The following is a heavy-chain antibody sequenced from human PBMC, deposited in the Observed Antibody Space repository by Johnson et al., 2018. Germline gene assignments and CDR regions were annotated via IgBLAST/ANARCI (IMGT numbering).Heavy chain of an antibody. Sequence: QLVESGGGVVQPGKSLRLSCTASGFTFSTHALHWVRQAPGKGLEWVAVISFDGTFKYYTDSVKGRFTISRDNSKNTLYVQMNSLRAEDTAVYYCARDTPFRGKFSTYYMNIWGKGTTVTVSS. V-gene: IGHV3-30-3*01. CDR1: GFTFSTHA. D-gene: IGHD3-10*01. CDR2: ISFDGTFK. CDR3: ARDTPFRGKFSTYYMNI. J-gene: IGHJ6*03.